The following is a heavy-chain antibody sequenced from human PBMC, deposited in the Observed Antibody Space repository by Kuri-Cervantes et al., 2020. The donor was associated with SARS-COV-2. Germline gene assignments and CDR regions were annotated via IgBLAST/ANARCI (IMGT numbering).Heavy chain of an antibody. Sequence: GGSLRLSCAASGFTFSSYAMSWVRQAPGKGLEWVSGISGSGGSRHYADSARFIISRDNSKNTLYLQMNSLRAEDTAVYYCARGKRMVRYSTTLLGHDSYYYYMDVWGKGTTVTVSS. CDR2: ISGSGGSR. CDR3: ARGKRMVRYSTTLLGHDSYYYYMDV. D-gene: IGHD3-10*01. CDR1: GFTFSSYA. V-gene: IGHV3-23*01. J-gene: IGHJ6*03.